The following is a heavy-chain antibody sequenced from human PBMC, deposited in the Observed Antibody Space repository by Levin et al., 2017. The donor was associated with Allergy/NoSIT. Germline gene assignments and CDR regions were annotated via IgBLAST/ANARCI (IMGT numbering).Heavy chain of an antibody. Sequence: GGSLRLSCAASGFTFSSYGMHWVRQAPGKGLEWVAVIWYDGSNKYYADSVKGRFTISRDNSKNTLYLQMNSLRAEDTAVYYCARDLIDRFDSSSWYPNWFDPWGQGTLVTVSS. V-gene: IGHV3-33*01. CDR1: GFTFSSYG. CDR2: IWYDGSNK. D-gene: IGHD6-13*01. CDR3: ARDLIDRFDSSSWYPNWFDP. J-gene: IGHJ5*02.